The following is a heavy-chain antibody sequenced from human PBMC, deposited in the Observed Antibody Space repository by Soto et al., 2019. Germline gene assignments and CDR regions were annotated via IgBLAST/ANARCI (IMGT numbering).Heavy chain of an antibody. D-gene: IGHD3-3*01. CDR3: ARDSSWSGYYGIPTTGMDV. CDR1: GFTFSSYS. V-gene: IGHV3-48*02. J-gene: IGHJ6*02. CDR2: ISSSSSTI. Sequence: PGGSLRLSCAASGFTFSSYSMNWVRQAPGKXLEWVSYISSSSSTIYYADSVKGRFTISRDNAKNSLYLQMNSLRDEDTAVYYCARDSSWSGYYGIPTTGMDVWGQGTTVTAP.